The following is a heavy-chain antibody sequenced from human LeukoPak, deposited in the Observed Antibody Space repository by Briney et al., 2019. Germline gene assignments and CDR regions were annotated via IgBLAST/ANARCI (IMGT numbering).Heavy chain of an antibody. V-gene: IGHV1-46*01. Sequence: ASVKVSCKASGYTFTTYSIHWVRQAPGQGLEWLGIIYPSGGSTAYAQKFQGRVTMTRDTSTSTVYMELSGLRSEDTAVHYCAKDSGSGSFAEYFQNWGQGTLVSVSS. CDR1: GYTFTTYS. CDR2: IYPSGGST. CDR3: AKDSGSGSFAEYFQN. J-gene: IGHJ1*01. D-gene: IGHD1-26*01.